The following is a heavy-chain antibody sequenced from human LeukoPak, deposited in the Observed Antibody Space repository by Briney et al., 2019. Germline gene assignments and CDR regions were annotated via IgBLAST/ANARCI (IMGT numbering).Heavy chain of an antibody. Sequence: SVKVSCKASGGTFSSYAISWVRQAPGQGLEWMGGIIPILGTANYAQKFQGRVTITADKSTSTAYMELSSLRSEDTAVYYCARGGALGYCSGGSCYSGVEAFDIWGKGQWSPSLQ. V-gene: IGHV1-69*06. D-gene: IGHD2-15*01. J-gene: IGHJ3*02. CDR1: GGTFSSYA. CDR3: ARGGALGYCSGGSCYSGVEAFDI. CDR2: IIPILGTA.